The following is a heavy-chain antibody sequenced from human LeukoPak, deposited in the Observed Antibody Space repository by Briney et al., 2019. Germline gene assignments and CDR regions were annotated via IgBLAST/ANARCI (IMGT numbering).Heavy chain of an antibody. CDR2: IYYSGST. Sequence: SETLSLTCTVSGGSISSSSYYWGWIPQPPGKGLEWIGSIYYSGSTYYNPSLKSRVTISVDTSKNPFSLKLSSVTAADTAVYWCASRLGYGDYPGVFDIWGEGTMVTVSS. CDR3: ASRLGYGDYPGVFDI. V-gene: IGHV4-39*07. D-gene: IGHD4-17*01. J-gene: IGHJ3*02. CDR1: GGSISSSSYY.